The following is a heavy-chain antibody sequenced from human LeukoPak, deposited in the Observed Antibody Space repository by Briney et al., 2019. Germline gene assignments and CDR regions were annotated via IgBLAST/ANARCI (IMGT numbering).Heavy chain of an antibody. Sequence: SSETLSLTCTVSGGSISSSNYYWGWICQPRGKGLEWMVSIHYSGSTYNNPSLKSRVTMSVDTSKSQFSLKVSSVTAADTAVYYCARLLHDSRGYYYFDYWGQGTLVIVSS. CDR1: GGSISSSNYY. CDR3: ARLLHDSRGYYYFDY. V-gene: IGHV4-39*01. J-gene: IGHJ4*02. CDR2: IHYSGST. D-gene: IGHD3-22*01.